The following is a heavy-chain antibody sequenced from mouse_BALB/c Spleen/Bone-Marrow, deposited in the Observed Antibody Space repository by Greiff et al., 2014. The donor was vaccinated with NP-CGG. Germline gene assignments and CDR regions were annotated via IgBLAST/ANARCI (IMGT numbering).Heavy chain of an antibody. V-gene: IGHV1-69*02. CDR3: TRTYDYDEGGFDY. D-gene: IGHD2-4*01. Sequence: QVQLQQSGAELVRPGASVKLSCKASGYTFTSYRINWVKQRPGQGLEWIGNIYPSDSYTNYNQKLKDKATLTVDKSSSTAYMQLSSPTSEDSAVYYCTRTYDYDEGGFDYWGQGTTLTVSS. CDR2: IYPSDSYT. CDR1: GYTFTSYR. J-gene: IGHJ2*01.